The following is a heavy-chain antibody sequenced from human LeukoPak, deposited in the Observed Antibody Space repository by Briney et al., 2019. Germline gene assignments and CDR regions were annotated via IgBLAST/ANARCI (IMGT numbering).Heavy chain of an antibody. V-gene: IGHV4-4*02. D-gene: IGHD3-22*01. CDR2: IYHTGSP. J-gene: IGHJ4*02. CDR1: GGSISSTNW. CDR3: ASSSDSSYGLDY. Sequence: PTETLSLTCAVSGGSISSTNWWSWVRQPPGKGLEWIGEIYHTGSPNYNPSLKSRVTISVDTSKNQFSLKLSSVTAADTAVYYCASSSDSSYGLDYWGQGTLVTVSS.